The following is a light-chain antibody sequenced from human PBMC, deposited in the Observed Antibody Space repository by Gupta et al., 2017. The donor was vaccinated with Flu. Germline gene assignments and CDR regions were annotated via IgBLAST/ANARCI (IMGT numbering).Light chain of an antibody. V-gene: IGLV3-10*01. J-gene: IGLJ3*02. CDR2: EDY. Sequence: SYELTQPPSVSVSPGQTAGLTCSGDALPKKYAYWYHQKSSQAPVLVIYEDYKRPSGIPERFSGSRSGTMATLTISGAQVEDEADYYCYSSDSSGDHWVFGGGTKLTVL. CDR3: YSSDSSGDHWV. CDR1: ALPKKY.